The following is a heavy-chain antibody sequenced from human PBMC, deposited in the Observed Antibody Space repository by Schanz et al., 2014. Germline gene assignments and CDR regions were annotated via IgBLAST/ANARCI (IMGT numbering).Heavy chain of an antibody. Sequence: EVQLVEYGGGLVQPGGSLRLSCAASGFPYSSYWMQWVRQAPGKGLVWVSGINSDGSRTTYADSVKGRFTISRDNAKNTLFLQMNSLRAEDTAVYYCARDGEDFDFWGQGTLVTISS. CDR3: ARDGEDFDF. V-gene: IGHV3-74*01. D-gene: IGHD3-10*01. CDR1: GFPYSSYW. J-gene: IGHJ4*02. CDR2: INSDGSRT.